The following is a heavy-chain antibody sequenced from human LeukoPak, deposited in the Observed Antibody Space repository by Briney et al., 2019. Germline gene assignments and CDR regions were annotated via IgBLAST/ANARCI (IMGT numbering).Heavy chain of an antibody. D-gene: IGHD3-3*01. J-gene: IGHJ4*02. CDR2: ISAYNGNT. CDR1: GYTFTSYG. V-gene: IGHV1-18*01. Sequence: GASVKVSCKASGYTFTSYGISWVRQAPGQGLEWTGWISAYNGNTNYAQKLQGRVTMTTDTSTSTAYMELRSLRSDDTAVYYCARESTIFGVVIQLDYWGQGTLVTVSS. CDR3: ARESTIFGVVIQLDY.